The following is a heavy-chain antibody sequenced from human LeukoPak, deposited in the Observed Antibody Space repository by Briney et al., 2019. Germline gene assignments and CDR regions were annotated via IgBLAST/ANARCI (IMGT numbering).Heavy chain of an antibody. CDR3: AREEVTHIVVVIATYFDY. J-gene: IGHJ4*02. CDR2: IKTDGSST. Sequence: GGSLRLSCAASGFTFSSSWMHWVRQAPGKGLVWVSRIKTDGSSTTYADSVKGRFTTYRDNAKNTLYLQMNSLRAEDTAVYYCAREEVTHIVVVIATYFDYWGQGTLVTVSS. V-gene: IGHV3-74*01. D-gene: IGHD2-21*01. CDR1: GFTFSSSW.